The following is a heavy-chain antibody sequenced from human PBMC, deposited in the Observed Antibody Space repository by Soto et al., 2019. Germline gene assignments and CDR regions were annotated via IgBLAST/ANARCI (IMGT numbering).Heavy chain of an antibody. D-gene: IGHD4-17*01. CDR3: AREPLTVTTRIDY. Sequence: QVHLVESGGGVDQPGRSLRLPCAASGFIFSSYAMHWVRQAPGKGLEWVAVISHDGNNKHYADSVGGRFTISRDNSKNTLYLQMNSLKPEDTAMYYCAREPLTVTTRIDYLGQGTLVTVSS. CDR2: ISHDGNNK. V-gene: IGHV3-30-3*01. J-gene: IGHJ4*02. CDR1: GFIFSSYA.